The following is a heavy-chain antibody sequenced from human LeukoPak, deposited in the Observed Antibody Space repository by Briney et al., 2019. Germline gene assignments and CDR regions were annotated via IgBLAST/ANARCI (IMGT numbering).Heavy chain of an antibody. CDR3: ARGPTYYYDSSGYPDY. J-gene: IGHJ4*02. V-gene: IGHV3-53*01. CDR1: GFTFSDHY. D-gene: IGHD3-22*01. Sequence: GGSLRLSCAASGFTFSDHYMSWVRQAPGKGLEWVSVIYSGGSTYYADSVKGRFTISRDNSKNTLYLQMNSLRAEDTAVYYCARGPTYYYDSSGYPDYWGQGTLVTVSS. CDR2: IYSGGST.